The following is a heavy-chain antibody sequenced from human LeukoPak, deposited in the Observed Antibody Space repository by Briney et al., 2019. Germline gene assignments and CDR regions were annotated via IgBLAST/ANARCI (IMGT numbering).Heavy chain of an antibody. CDR2: IKQDGSEK. CDR3: ARDASALH. V-gene: IGHV3-7*01. CDR1: GIIMTKYW. Sequence: GGSLRLSCAASGIIMTKYWMTWVRQVPGKGLEWVATIKQDGSEKYYVDSVKGRFTISRDNAKSSLSLQMNSLRVDDTAVYYCARDASALHWGQGARVTVSS. J-gene: IGHJ4*02. D-gene: IGHD3-3*01.